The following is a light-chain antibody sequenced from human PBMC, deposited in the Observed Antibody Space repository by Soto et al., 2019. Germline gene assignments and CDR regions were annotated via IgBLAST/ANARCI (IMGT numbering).Light chain of an antibody. CDR3: QKYYSTLFT. J-gene: IGKJ4*01. CDR2: WAS. CDR1: QSVLYNSTTKNY. Sequence: DIVMTHSPDSLAESLGERATINCKSSQSVLYNSTTKNYLSWYQQTPGQPPKLLIYWASTRESGVPDRFSGSGSRTDFTLAIISVQAEDGAVYYWQKYYSTLFTFGGGTKVE. V-gene: IGKV4-1*01.